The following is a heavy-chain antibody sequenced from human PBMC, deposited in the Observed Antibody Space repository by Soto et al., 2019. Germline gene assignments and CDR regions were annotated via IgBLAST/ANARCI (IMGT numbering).Heavy chain of an antibody. CDR2: ISSSSGYI. Sequence: EVQLVESGGGLVKPGGSLRLSCAASGFTFNSYSMNWVRQAPGKGLEWVSSISSSSGYIYYADSVKGRFTISRDNAESSLYLQMNSLRAEDMAVYYCARDLAEAGFYGVDVWGQGTTVTVSS. V-gene: IGHV3-21*02. CDR3: ARDLAEAGFYGVDV. CDR1: GFTFNSYS. J-gene: IGHJ6*02.